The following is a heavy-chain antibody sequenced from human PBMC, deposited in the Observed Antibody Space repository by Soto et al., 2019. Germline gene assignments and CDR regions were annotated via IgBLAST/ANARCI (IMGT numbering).Heavy chain of an antibody. J-gene: IGHJ3*02. V-gene: IGHV4-34*01. D-gene: IGHD2-8*02. CDR3: ARERLVVANAFDI. CDR2: INHSGST. Sequence: QVQLQQWGAGLLKPSETLSLTCAVYGGSFSGYYWSWIRQPPGKGLEWIGEINHSGSTNYNPSLKSRVTISVDTSKNQFSLKLSSVTAADKAVYYCARERLVVANAFDIWGQGTMVTVSS. CDR1: GGSFSGYY.